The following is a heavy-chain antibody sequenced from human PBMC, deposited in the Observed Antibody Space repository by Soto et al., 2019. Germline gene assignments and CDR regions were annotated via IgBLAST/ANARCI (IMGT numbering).Heavy chain of an antibody. V-gene: IGHV4-39*01. D-gene: IGHD4-17*01. J-gene: IGHJ4*02. CDR1: GGSISSGSSY. CDR3: AAQDYGAKGYYFET. Sequence: QLQLQESGPGLVKPSETLSLTCTVSGGSISSGSSYWGWIRQPPGKGLEWIGNIYYRGNTYYNPSLKSRATISIDSSKTQFSLKLNSVTTADTAVYYCAAQDYGAKGYYFETWGQGTLVSVSS. CDR2: IYYRGNT.